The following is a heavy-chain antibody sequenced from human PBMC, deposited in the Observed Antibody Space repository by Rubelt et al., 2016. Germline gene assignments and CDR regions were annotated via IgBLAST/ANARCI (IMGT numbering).Heavy chain of an antibody. CDR2: INAGNGNK. V-gene: IGHV1-3*01. Sequence: QVQLVQSGAEVKKPGASVKVSCEASGYTFTSYAMPWVRQAPGQRLEWMGWINAGNGNKKYSPKFQGRVTITRDTSASTAYMELSSLRSEDTAVYYCARAQRIRLLMVYAPTFDYWGQGTLVTVSS. CDR3: ARAQRIRLLMVYAPTFDY. D-gene: IGHD2-8*01. J-gene: IGHJ4*02. CDR1: GYTFTSYA.